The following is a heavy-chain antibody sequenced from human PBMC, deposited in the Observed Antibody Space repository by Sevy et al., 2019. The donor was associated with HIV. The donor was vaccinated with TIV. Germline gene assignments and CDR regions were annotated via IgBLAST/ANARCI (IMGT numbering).Heavy chain of an antibody. V-gene: IGHV3-30*04. Sequence: GGSLRLSCTASGFTFSNYAMYWVRQAPGKGLEWVAVISYDGNNKDYAYSVKGRFTISRDNSKNTLYLQMNSLRADDTAVYYCASHYYDSTGYYYPLDYWGQGTLVTVSS. D-gene: IGHD3-22*01. CDR2: ISYDGNNK. J-gene: IGHJ4*02. CDR3: ASHYYDSTGYYYPLDY. CDR1: GFTFSNYA.